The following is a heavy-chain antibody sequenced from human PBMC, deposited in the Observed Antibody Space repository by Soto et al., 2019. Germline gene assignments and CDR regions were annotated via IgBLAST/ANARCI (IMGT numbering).Heavy chain of an antibody. D-gene: IGHD6-19*01. CDR2: ISAYNGNT. CDR3: ARVSTPFNSSGWIYYYYGMDV. J-gene: IGHJ6*02. Sequence: ASVKVSCKASGYTFTSYGISWVRQAPGQGLEWMGWISAYNGNTNYAQKLQGRVTMTTDTSTSTAYMELRSLRSDDTAVYYCARVSTPFNSSGWIYYYYGMDVWGQGTTVTVSS. CDR1: GYTFTSYG. V-gene: IGHV1-18*01.